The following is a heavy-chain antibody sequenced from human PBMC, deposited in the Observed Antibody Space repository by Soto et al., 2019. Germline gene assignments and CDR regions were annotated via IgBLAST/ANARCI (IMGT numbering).Heavy chain of an antibody. CDR3: ARASQCKSYFDCFAWLDY. CDR1: GGSISSGLSS. J-gene: IGHJ4*02. Sequence: PSETLSLTCAVSGGSISSGLSSWSWIRQPPGKGLEWIGYIYHSGSSSYNPSLKSRVTISIDKSKNHFSLNLTSVTAADTAVYYCARASQCKSYFDCFAWLDYWGQGTLVTVSS. CDR2: IYHSGSS. D-gene: IGHD3-9*01. V-gene: IGHV4-30-2*01.